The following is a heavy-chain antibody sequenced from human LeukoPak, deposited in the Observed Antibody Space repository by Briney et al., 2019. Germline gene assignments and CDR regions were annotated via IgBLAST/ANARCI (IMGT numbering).Heavy chain of an antibody. CDR1: GFTFSSYA. CDR3: ARRGFDP. J-gene: IGHJ5*02. Sequence: GSLRLSCAASGFTFSSYAMSWVRQAPGKGLEWIGEINHSGSTNYNPSLKSRVTISVDTSKNQFSLKLSSVTAADTAVYYCARRGFDPWGQGTLVTVSS. V-gene: IGHV4-34*01. CDR2: INHSGST.